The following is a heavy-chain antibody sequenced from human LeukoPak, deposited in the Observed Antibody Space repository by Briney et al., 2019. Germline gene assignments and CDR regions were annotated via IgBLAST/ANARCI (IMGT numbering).Heavy chain of an antibody. J-gene: IGHJ4*02. Sequence: GESLKISCKGSGYSFTSYWIGRVRQMPGKGLEWMGIIYPGDSDTRYSPSFQGQVTISAGKSISTAYLQWSSLKASDTAMYYCARMPFTMVRGVPYYFDYWGQGTLVTVSS. CDR2: IYPGDSDT. CDR1: GYSFTSYW. CDR3: ARMPFTMVRGVPYYFDY. D-gene: IGHD3-10*01. V-gene: IGHV5-51*01.